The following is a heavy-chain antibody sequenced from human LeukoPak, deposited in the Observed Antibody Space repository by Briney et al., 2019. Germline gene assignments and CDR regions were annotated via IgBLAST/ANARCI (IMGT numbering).Heavy chain of an antibody. J-gene: IGHJ4*02. CDR3: ARDARGWSGFDY. CDR2: IYTTGNT. Sequence: SETLSLTCSVSGGSISSYYWSWIRQPAGKGREWIGRIYTTGNTDYNPSLKSRVTMAVDTSKNQFSLNLSSVTAADTAVYYCARDARGWSGFDYWGQGTLVTVSS. V-gene: IGHV4-4*07. CDR1: GGSISSYY. D-gene: IGHD3-3*01.